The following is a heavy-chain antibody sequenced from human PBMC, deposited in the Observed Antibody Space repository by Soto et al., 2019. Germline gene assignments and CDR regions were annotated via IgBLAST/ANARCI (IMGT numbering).Heavy chain of an antibody. J-gene: IGHJ6*02. CDR3: TTYSSSSVGYYYYYYGMDV. V-gene: IGHV3-15*01. CDR1: GFTFSNAW. Sequence: DVQLVESGGGLVKPGGSLRLSCAASGFTFSNAWMSWVLQAPGKGLEWVGRIKSKTDGGTTDYAAPVKGRFTISRDDSKNTLYLQMNSLKTEDTAVYYCTTYSSSSVGYYYYYYGMDVWGQGTTVTVSS. D-gene: IGHD6-6*01. CDR2: IKSKTDGGTT.